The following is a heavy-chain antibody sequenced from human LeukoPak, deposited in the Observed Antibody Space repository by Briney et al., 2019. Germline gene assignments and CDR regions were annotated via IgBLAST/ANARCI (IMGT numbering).Heavy chain of an antibody. CDR3: ERRRALAQRAWFDS. V-gene: IGHV3-30-3*01. J-gene: IGHJ5*01. Sequence: GGSLRLSCAASGFTLTSYAMHWVRQAPGQGLDWVAVITNVGSNIYYADSVKGRFTISRDNPTNTVSLQMNSLRAEDTAVYYCERRRALAQRAWFDSWGQGTLVTVSS. D-gene: IGHD3-3*02. CDR2: ITNVGSNI. CDR1: GFTLTSYA.